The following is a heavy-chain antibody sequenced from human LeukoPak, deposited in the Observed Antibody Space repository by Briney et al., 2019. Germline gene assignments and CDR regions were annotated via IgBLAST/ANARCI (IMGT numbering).Heavy chain of an antibody. J-gene: IGHJ4*02. CDR2: IRYDGSNK. D-gene: IGHD2-15*01. CDR1: GFTFSSYG. CDR3: AKEGRYCSGGSCYYAYFDY. V-gene: IGHV3-30*02. Sequence: GGSLRLSCAASGFTFSSYGMHWVRQAPGKGLEWVAFIRYDGSNKYCADSVKGRFTISRDNSKNTLYLQMNSLRAEDTAVYYCAKEGRYCSGGSCYYAYFDYWGQGTLVTVSS.